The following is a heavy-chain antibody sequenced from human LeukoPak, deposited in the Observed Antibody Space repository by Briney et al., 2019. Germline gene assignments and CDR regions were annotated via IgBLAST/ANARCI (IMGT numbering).Heavy chain of an antibody. J-gene: IGHJ4*02. Sequence: GASVKVSCKASGYTFTSYGISWVRQAPGQGLEWMGWISACNGNTNYAQKVQGRVTMTTDTSTSTAYMELRSLTSDDTAVYYCARHPGYCSSTNCYFDYWGQGTLVTVSS. D-gene: IGHD2-2*01. CDR2: ISACNGNT. CDR3: ARHPGYCSSTNCYFDY. CDR1: GYTFTSYG. V-gene: IGHV1-18*01.